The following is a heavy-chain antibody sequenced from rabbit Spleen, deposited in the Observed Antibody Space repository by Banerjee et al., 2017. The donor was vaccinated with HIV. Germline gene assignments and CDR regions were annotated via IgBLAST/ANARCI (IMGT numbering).Heavy chain of an antibody. D-gene: IGHD1-1*01. V-gene: IGHV1S45*01. CDR1: GFSFSSNYY. CDR3: AGTIGSDYYRASNL. J-gene: IGHJ4*01. Sequence: QEQLVESGGGLVQPEGSLTLTCTASGFSFSSNYYMCWVRQAPGKGLEWIACIYADSSGSTYYASWANGRFTITRSTSLNTVTLQLNSLTAADTATYFCAGTIGSDYYRASNLWGPGTLVTVS. CDR2: IYADSSGST.